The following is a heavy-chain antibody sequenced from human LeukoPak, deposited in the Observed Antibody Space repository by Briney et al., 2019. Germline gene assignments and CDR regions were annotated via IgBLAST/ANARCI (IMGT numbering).Heavy chain of an antibody. J-gene: IGHJ4*02. CDR2: INPSGGST. D-gene: IGHD5-18*01. V-gene: IGHV1-46*01. CDR1: GYTFISYY. CDR3: DSGYSYDMSFDY. Sequence: ASVKVSCKASGYTFISYYMHWVRQAPGQGLEGMGIINPSGGSTSYAQKFQGRVTMTRDMSPSTVYMQLSSLISEDTAVYYCDSGYSYDMSFDYWGQGTLVTVSS.